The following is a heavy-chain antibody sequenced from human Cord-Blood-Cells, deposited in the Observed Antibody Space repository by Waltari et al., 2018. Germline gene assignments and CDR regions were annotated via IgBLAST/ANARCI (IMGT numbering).Heavy chain of an antibody. CDR2: INPNSGGT. Sequence: QVQLVQSGAEVKKPGASVKVSCKASGYTFTGYYMPWVRPPPGQGLEWMGWINPNSGGTNYAQKFQGRVTMTRDTSISTAYMELSRLRSDDTAVYYCAREVTITMVRGVNPFDYWGQGTLVTVSS. D-gene: IGHD3-10*01. J-gene: IGHJ4*02. CDR3: AREVTITMVRGVNPFDY. V-gene: IGHV1-2*02. CDR1: GYTFTGYY.